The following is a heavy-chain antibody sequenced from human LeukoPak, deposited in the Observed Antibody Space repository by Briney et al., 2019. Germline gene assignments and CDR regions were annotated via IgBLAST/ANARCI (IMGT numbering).Heavy chain of an antibody. CDR2: INVYNGNT. CDR3: ARVFGGPQAWWYFNL. D-gene: IGHD3-16*01. Sequence: GASVKVSCKASAYTFTSYSITWVRQAPGQGLEWMGWINVYNGNTNYAQKVQGRVTMTTDTSTGTAYMELGSLTSDDTAVYYCARVFGGPQAWWYFNLWGRGTLVTVFS. CDR1: AYTFTSYS. J-gene: IGHJ2*01. V-gene: IGHV1-18*01.